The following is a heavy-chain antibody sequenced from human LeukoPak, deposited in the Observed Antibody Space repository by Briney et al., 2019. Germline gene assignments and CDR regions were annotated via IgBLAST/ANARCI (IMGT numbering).Heavy chain of an antibody. Sequence: APVKVSCKASEYTFTSYAMNWVRQAPGQGLEWMGWINTNTGNPTYARGFTGRFVFSLDTSVNTAYLEISSLKGEDSAVYYCARGGSSWYDYWGQGTLVTVSS. J-gene: IGHJ4*02. CDR3: ARGGSSWYDY. D-gene: IGHD6-13*01. CDR1: EYTFTSYA. CDR2: INTNTGNP. V-gene: IGHV7-4-1*02.